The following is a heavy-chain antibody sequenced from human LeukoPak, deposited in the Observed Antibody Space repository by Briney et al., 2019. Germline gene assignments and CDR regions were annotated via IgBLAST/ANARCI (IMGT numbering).Heavy chain of an antibody. CDR2: ISSSSNYI. Sequence: GGSLRLSCAASGFTFSSYAMSWVRQAPGKGLEWVSSISSSSNYIYYADSVKGRFTISRDNAKNSLYLQMNSLRAEDTAVYYCARETISGSYDYWGQGTLVTVSS. CDR1: GFTFSSYA. CDR3: ARETISGSYDY. J-gene: IGHJ4*02. V-gene: IGHV3-21*01. D-gene: IGHD1-26*01.